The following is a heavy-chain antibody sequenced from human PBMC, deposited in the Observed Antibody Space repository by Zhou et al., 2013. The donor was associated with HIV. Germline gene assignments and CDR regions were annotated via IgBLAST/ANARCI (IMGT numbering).Heavy chain of an antibody. CDR2: VNPSDGRT. J-gene: IGHJ4*02. D-gene: IGHD2-21*02. CDR3: ARGGSAHIVVVTAIRSIYYFDY. CDR1: GFSFTTYY. V-gene: IGHV1-46*01. Sequence: QVQLVQSGSEVKKHGASMKVACKTSGFSFTTYYLHWLRQAPGQGLEWMGIVNPSDGRTTIAQKFQGRVTMSRDTSTRTVYMELSRLRSDDTAVYYXARGGSAHIVVVTAIRSIYYFDYWGQGTWSPSPQ.